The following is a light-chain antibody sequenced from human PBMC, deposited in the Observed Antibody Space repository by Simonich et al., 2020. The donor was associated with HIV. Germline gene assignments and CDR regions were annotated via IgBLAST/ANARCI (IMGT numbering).Light chain of an antibody. CDR3: QQFKSYLPYT. V-gene: IGKV1-13*02. Sequence: AIQLTQSPSSLSASVGDRVTITGRASQGLSSALAWYQQKPGKAPTLLIYDASSLKSGVPSRFSGSGSGTDFTLTISSLQPEDFATYYCQQFKSYLPYTFGQGTKLEIK. CDR2: DAS. J-gene: IGKJ2*01. CDR1: QGLSSA.